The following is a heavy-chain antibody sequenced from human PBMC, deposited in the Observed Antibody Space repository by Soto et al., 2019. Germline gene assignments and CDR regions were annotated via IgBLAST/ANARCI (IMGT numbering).Heavy chain of an antibody. CDR3: AREGGAAPGARREWYLDL. CDR2: INPHTGDT. Sequence: QVHLVQSGAEVKKPGASVTVSCKTSGYTLTDYYMHWVRQAPGQGLEWMAWINPHTGDTGIAERSQGRVTMTRDTSTNTAHMGLTSLTSDDTAIYYCAREGGAAPGARREWYLDLWGRGSLVTVSS. V-gene: IGHV1-2*02. CDR1: GYTLTDYY. J-gene: IGHJ2*01. D-gene: IGHD6-25*01.